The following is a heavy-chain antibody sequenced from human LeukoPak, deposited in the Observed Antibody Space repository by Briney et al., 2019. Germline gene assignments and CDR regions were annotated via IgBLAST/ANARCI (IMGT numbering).Heavy chain of an antibody. D-gene: IGHD3-22*01. CDR2: IYYSGST. V-gene: IGHV4-61*01. CDR1: GGSVSSGSYY. Sequence: NPSETLSLTCTVSGGSVSSGSYYWSWIRQPPGKGLEWIGYIYYSGSTNYNPSLKSRVTISVDTSKNQFSLKLSSVTAADTAVYYCARDLDYYDSSGYFDDAFDIWGQGTMVTVSS. CDR3: ARDLDYYDSSGYFDDAFDI. J-gene: IGHJ3*02.